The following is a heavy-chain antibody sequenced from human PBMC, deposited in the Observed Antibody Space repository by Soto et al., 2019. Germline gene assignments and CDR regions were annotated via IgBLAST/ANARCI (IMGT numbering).Heavy chain of an antibody. V-gene: IGHV2-5*02. Sequence: QITLKESGPALVKPTQTLTLTCTFSGFSLTTNGVGVAWIRQPPGKALKWLALINWDDDRHYNPSLTSRLTITKDTSKNQVVLTMTNMDPVDTATYYCAHKEFRTSSPFDFGGPGILVTVSS. J-gene: IGHJ4*02. CDR3: AHKEFRTSSPFDF. CDR2: INWDDDR. CDR1: GFSLTTNGVG.